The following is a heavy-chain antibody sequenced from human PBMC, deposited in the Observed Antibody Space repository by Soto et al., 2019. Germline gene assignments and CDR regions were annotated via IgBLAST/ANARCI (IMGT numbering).Heavy chain of an antibody. CDR1: GGSISSGDYY. J-gene: IGHJ5*02. D-gene: IGHD4-17*01. CDR2: IYYSGST. V-gene: IGHV4-30-4*01. Sequence: QVQLQESGPGLVKPSQTLSLTCTVSGGSISSGDYYWSWIRQPPGKGLEWIGYIYYSGSTYYNPSLKSRVTISVDTSKNQFSLKLSSVTAADTAVYYCARVSPAGESSTVTDYFDPWGQGTLVTVSS. CDR3: ARVSPAGESSTVTDYFDP.